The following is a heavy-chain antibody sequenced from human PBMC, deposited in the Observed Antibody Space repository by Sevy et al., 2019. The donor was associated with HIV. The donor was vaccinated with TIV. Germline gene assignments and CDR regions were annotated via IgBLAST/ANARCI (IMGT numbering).Heavy chain of an antibody. D-gene: IGHD3-3*01. V-gene: IGHV3-30*18. CDR3: AKRPSLFYLLDY. Sequence: GGSLRLSCAASGFTFSNYGMHWVRQAPGKGLEWVAVISYDGSKKYYADSVKGRFTMSRDNSKNTLYLQMNSLGTEDTAVYYCAKRPSLFYLLDYWGQGTLVTVSS. J-gene: IGHJ4*02. CDR1: GFTFSNYG. CDR2: ISYDGSKK.